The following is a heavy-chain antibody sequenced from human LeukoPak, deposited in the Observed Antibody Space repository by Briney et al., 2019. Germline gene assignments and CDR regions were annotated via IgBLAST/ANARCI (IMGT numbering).Heavy chain of an antibody. CDR3: ARGLVVPSTIFDY. CDR2: ISHSGST. D-gene: IGHD2-2*02. J-gene: IGHJ4*02. V-gene: IGHV4-30-2*01. CDR1: GDSISSGTYS. Sequence: SETLSLTCAVSGDSISSGTYSWTWIRQPPGKGLEWIGFISHSGSTYYNPSLKSRVTMSVDRSENQFSLKLSSVTAADTAVYYCARGLVVPSTIFDYWGQGALVTVSS.